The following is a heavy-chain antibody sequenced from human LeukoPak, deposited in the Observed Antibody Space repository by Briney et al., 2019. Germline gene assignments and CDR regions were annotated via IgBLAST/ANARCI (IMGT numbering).Heavy chain of an antibody. CDR1: GGSISSYY. CDR3: ARGLWFGVPGAFDI. D-gene: IGHD3-10*01. Sequence: SETLSLTCTVSGGSISSYYWWSWIRQPPGKRLEWIGYINHSGTTNYNPSLESRVTMSVDTSKNQFSLRLTSVTAADTAVYYCARGLWFGVPGAFDIWGRGTMVTVSS. J-gene: IGHJ3*02. CDR2: INHSGTT. V-gene: IGHV4-59*01.